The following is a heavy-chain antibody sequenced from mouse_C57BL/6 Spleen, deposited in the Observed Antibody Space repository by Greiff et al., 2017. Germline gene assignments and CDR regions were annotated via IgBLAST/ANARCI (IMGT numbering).Heavy chain of an antibody. CDR1: GFTFSDYG. V-gene: IGHV5-17*01. CDR2: ISSGSSTI. CDR3: ARPYDDYSDYFDY. J-gene: IGHJ2*01. D-gene: IGHD2-13*01. Sequence: EVQVVESGGGLVKPGGSLKLSCAASGFTFSDYGMHWVRQAPEKGLEWVAYISSGSSTIYYTDTVKGRFTISRDNATNTLFLKVSSVRSEDTAMYYCARPYDDYSDYFDYWGQGTTLTVSS.